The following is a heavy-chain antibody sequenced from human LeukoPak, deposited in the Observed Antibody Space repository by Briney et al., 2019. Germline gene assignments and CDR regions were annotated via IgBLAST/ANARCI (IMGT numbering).Heavy chain of an antibody. CDR1: GFTFSSYS. Sequence: GGSLRLSCAASGFTFSSYSMNWVRQAPGKGLEWVSSISSSSSHIYYADSVKGRFTISRDNAKNSLYLQMNSLRAEDTAAYYCARDLLKAAITFDYWGQGTLVTVSS. CDR3: ARDLLKAAITFDY. CDR2: ISSSSSHI. J-gene: IGHJ4*02. V-gene: IGHV3-21*01. D-gene: IGHD5-12*01.